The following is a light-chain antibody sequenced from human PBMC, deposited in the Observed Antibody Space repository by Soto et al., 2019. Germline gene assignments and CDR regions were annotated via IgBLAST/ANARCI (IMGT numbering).Light chain of an antibody. CDR2: EVS. J-gene: IGLJ2*01. V-gene: IGLV2-14*01. CDR3: SSQTGSATMV. CDR1: SSDVGAYNF. Sequence: QSALTQPASVSGSPGQSITISCTGTSSDVGAYNFVSWYQQFPGKAPKLMIYEVSNRPSGVSDRFSGSKSGNTASLIISGLQAEYEADYYCSSQTGSATMVFGGGTKLTFL.